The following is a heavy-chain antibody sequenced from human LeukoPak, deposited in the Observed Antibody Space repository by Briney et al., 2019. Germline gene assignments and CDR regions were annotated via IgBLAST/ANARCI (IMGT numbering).Heavy chain of an antibody. D-gene: IGHD3-22*01. J-gene: IGHJ3*02. CDR2: INHSGST. V-gene: IGHV4-34*01. Sequence: SETLSLTRAVYGGSFSGYCWSWIRQPPRKGLEWIGEINHSGSTHYNPSLKSRVTISVDTSKNQFSLKLSSVTAADTAVYYCARLLRGGRDTPMVTMIVVRAKSGAFDIWGQGTMVTVSS. CDR3: ARLLRGGRDTPMVTMIVVRAKSGAFDI. CDR1: GGSFSGYC.